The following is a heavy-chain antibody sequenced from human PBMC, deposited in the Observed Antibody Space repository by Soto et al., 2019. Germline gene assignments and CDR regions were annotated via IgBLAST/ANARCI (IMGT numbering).Heavy chain of an antibody. Sequence: QVQLQESGPGLVKPSQTMSLTCTVSGGSISSGGYYWSWIRQHPGKGLEWIGYIYYSGSTYYNPSLKSRVTISVDTSKNQFSLKLSSVTAADTAVYYCARGRGGYDFWSGYQRGYYYGMDVWGQGTTVTVSS. CDR2: IYYSGST. CDR1: GGSISSGGYY. CDR3: ARGRGGYDFWSGYQRGYYYGMDV. D-gene: IGHD3-3*01. V-gene: IGHV4-31*03. J-gene: IGHJ6*02.